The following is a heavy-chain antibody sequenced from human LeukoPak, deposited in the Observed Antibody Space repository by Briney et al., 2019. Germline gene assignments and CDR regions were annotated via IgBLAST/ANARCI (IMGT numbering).Heavy chain of an antibody. D-gene: IGHD6-13*01. Sequence: GGSLRLSCAASGFTFTSYWMHWVRQAPGKGLVWVSRINSDGSSTSYADSVKGRFTISRDNAKNSLYLQMDSLRAEDTAVYYCAAGGSWYYNYWGQGTLVTVPS. J-gene: IGHJ4*02. CDR1: GFTFTSYW. CDR2: INSDGSST. V-gene: IGHV3-74*01. CDR3: AAGGSWYYNY.